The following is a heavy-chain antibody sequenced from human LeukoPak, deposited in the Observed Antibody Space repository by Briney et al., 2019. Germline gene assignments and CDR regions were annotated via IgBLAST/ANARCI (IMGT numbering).Heavy chain of an antibody. CDR3: ARDRGYFDY. Sequence: PGGSLRLSCAASGFTFSSYGMHWVRQAPGKGLEWVTFIRSDGTNKYYADSVRGRFTISRDNAENSLYLQMNSLRAEDTAVYYCARDRGYFDYWGQGTLVTVSS. CDR2: IRSDGTNK. D-gene: IGHD3-10*01. V-gene: IGHV3-30*02. CDR1: GFTFSSYG. J-gene: IGHJ4*02.